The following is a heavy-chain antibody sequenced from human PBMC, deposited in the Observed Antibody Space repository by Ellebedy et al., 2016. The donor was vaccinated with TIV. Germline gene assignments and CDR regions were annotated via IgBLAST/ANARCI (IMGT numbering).Heavy chain of an antibody. CDR1: GGSISSSSYY. Sequence: MPSETLSLTCTVSGGSISSSSYYWGWIRQPPGTGLEWIGSIYYSGSTYYNPSLKSRVTISVDTSKNQFSLKLTSVTAADTAVYYCARHSGLRVPADGGAPHFDYWGQGTLVTVSS. J-gene: IGHJ4*02. CDR2: IYYSGST. CDR3: ARHSGLRVPADGGAPHFDY. D-gene: IGHD2-15*01. V-gene: IGHV4-39*01.